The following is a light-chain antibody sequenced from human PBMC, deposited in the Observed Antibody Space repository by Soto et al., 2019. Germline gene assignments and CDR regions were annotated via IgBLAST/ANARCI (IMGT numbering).Light chain of an antibody. CDR2: GAS. V-gene: IGKV3-15*01. J-gene: IGKJ5*01. CDR3: QQYDDWPPIT. Sequence: EIVMTQSPATLSVSPGERATLSCRASQSVSSILAWYQQKPGQAPRLLISGASTRATGIPARFSGSGSGTDFTLTISSLQSEDFAVYYCQQYDDWPPITFGQGTRLEIK. CDR1: QSVSSI.